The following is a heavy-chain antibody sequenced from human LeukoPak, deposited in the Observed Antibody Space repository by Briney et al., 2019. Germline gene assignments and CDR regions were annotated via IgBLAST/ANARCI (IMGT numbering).Heavy chain of an antibody. CDR1: GFTFSSYS. J-gene: IGHJ4*02. Sequence: GGSLRLSCAASGFTFSSYSMNWVRQAPGKGLEWVSSISNSSSYIYYADSVKGRFTISRDNAKNSLYLQMNSLRAEDTAVYYCASLDLGYCSGGSCYGRDYWGQGTLVTVSS. V-gene: IGHV3-21*01. D-gene: IGHD2-15*01. CDR3: ASLDLGYCSGGSCYGRDY. CDR2: ISNSSSYI.